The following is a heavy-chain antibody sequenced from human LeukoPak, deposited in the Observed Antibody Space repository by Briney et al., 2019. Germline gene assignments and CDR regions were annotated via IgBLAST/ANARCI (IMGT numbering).Heavy chain of an antibody. Sequence: PSEPLSLTCAVYGGSFSGYYWSWIRQPPGKGLEWIGEINHSGSTNYNPSLKSRVTISVDTSKNQFSLKLSSVTAADTAVYYCARQRGALGRWQWLPNYYYYGMDVWGQGTTVTVSS. V-gene: IGHV4-34*01. CDR3: ARQRGALGRWQWLPNYYYYGMDV. D-gene: IGHD6-19*01. J-gene: IGHJ6*02. CDR1: GGSFSGYY. CDR2: INHSGST.